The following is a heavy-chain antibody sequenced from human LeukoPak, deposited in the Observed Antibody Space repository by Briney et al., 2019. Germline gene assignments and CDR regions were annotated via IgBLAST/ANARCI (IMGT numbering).Heavy chain of an antibody. J-gene: IGHJ3*02. V-gene: IGHV4-59*01. Sequence: SETLSLTCTVSGGSISSYYWSWIRQPPGKGLEWIGYIYYSGSTNYNPSLKSRVTISVDTSKNQFSLKLSSVTAADTAVYYCARLGLTQDAFHIWGQGTVVTVSS. D-gene: IGHD1-26*01. CDR1: GGSISSYY. CDR3: ARLGLTQDAFHI. CDR2: IYYSGST.